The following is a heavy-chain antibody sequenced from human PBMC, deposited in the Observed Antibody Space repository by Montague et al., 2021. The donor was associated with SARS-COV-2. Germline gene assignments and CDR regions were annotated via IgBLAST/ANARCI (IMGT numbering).Heavy chain of an antibody. V-gene: IGHV4-59*01. J-gene: IGHJ4*02. D-gene: IGHD5-24*01. CDR1: GGSISSYY. CDR3: ARVFPRWLQFDPYFDY. CDR2: IYYSGST. Sequence: SETLSLTCTVSGGSISSYYWSWIRQPPGKGLEWIGYIYYSGSTNXNPSLKSRVTISVDTSKNQFSLKLSSVTAADTDVYYCARVFPRWLQFDPYFDYWGQGTLVTVSS.